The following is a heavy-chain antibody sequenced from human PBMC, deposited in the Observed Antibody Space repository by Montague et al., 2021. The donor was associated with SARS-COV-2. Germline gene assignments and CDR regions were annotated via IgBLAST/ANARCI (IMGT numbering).Heavy chain of an antibody. D-gene: IGHD5-24*01. J-gene: IGHJ4*02. CDR1: GGSISSYY. V-gene: IGHV4-59*12. Sequence: SETRSLTCTVSGGSISSYYWSWIRQPPGKGLEWIGHIYYSGSTNYNPSLKSRVTISVDTSKNQFSLKLSSVTAADTAVYYCARGVPRWVQVYPCFDYWGQGTPVTVSS. CDR2: IYYSGST. CDR3: ARGVPRWVQVYPCFDY.